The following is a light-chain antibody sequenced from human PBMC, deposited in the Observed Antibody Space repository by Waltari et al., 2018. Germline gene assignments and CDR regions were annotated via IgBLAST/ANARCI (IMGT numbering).Light chain of an antibody. Sequence: QSALTQPASVSGSPGQSITISCTGASGDVGASNYVSWYQQHPGKALHLVVYVVTVRPSGVSNRFTGSKSGNTASLTISGLQAEYEADYYCCSYISSTITWVFGGGTKLTVL. V-gene: IGLV2-14*03. J-gene: IGLJ3*02. CDR2: VVT. CDR3: CSYISSTITWV. CDR1: SGDVGASNY.